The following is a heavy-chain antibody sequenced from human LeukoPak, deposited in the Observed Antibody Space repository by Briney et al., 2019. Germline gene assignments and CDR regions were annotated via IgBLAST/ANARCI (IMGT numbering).Heavy chain of an antibody. CDR1: GGTFSSYA. CDR2: IIPIFGTA. Sequence: ASVKVSCKASGGTFSSYAISWVRQAPGQGLEWMGGIIPIFGTANYAQKFQGRVTITADESTGTAYMELRSLRSDDTAVYYCARYVPIAAAGTLFDYWGQGTLVTVSS. J-gene: IGHJ4*02. D-gene: IGHD6-13*01. CDR3: ARYVPIAAAGTLFDY. V-gene: IGHV1-69*13.